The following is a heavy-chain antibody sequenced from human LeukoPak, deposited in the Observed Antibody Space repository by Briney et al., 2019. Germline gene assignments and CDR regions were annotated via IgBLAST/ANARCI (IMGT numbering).Heavy chain of an antibody. CDR3: AREAPYCSSTSCYNWFDP. V-gene: IGHV6-1*01. D-gene: IGHD2-2*01. CDR1: GDSVSGNSAA. CDR2: TYYRSKWYN. J-gene: IGHJ5*02. Sequence: PSQTLSLTCAISGDSVSGNSAAWNWIRQSPSRGLEWLGRTYYRSKWYNDYAVSVKSRITINPDTSKNQFSLQLNSVTPEDTAVYYCAREAPYCSSTSCYNWFDPWGQGTLVTVSS.